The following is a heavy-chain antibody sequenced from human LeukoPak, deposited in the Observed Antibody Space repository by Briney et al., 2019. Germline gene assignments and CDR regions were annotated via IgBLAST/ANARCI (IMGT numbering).Heavy chain of an antibody. CDR3: GRVRLETTRIYYYYGMDV. D-gene: IGHD1-26*01. V-gene: IGHV1-2*02. CDR2: INPNSGGT. CDR1: GYTFTGYY. J-gene: IGHJ6*02. Sequence: ASVKVSCKASGYTFTGYYIHWVRQAPGQGLEWMGWINPNSGGTNYAQKFQGRVTMTRDTSISTAYMELSTLRSDDTAVYYCGRVRLETTRIYYYYGMDVWGQGTTVTVSS.